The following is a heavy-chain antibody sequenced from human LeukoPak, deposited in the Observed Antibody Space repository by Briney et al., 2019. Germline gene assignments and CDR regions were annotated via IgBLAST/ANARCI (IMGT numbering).Heavy chain of an antibody. J-gene: IGHJ6*04. Sequence: GRSLRLSCAASGFTFSSYGMHWVRQAPGKGLEWVAVISYDGSNKYYADSVKGRFTISRDNSKNTLYLQMNSLRAEDTAVYYCAKLGYCSSTSCYGWDMDVWGKGTTVTVSS. V-gene: IGHV3-30*18. D-gene: IGHD2-2*01. CDR3: AKLGYCSSTSCYGWDMDV. CDR1: GFTFSSYG. CDR2: ISYDGSNK.